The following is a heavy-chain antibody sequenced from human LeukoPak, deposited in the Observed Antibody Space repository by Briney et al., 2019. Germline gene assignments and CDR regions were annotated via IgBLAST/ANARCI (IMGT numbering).Heavy chain of an antibody. D-gene: IGHD2-8*01. Sequence: SETLSLTCTVSIGSISSPPYYWRWIRQPAGKEVEWIGRIYSSGIFDYNPSLKSRVTLSIATSKNSFSLRLSSVTATDTAVYYCARGPGSATKEAFDIWGQGTMVTVSS. V-gene: IGHV4-61*02. CDR1: IGSISSPPYY. J-gene: IGHJ3*02. CDR3: ARGPGSATKEAFDI. CDR2: IYSSGIF.